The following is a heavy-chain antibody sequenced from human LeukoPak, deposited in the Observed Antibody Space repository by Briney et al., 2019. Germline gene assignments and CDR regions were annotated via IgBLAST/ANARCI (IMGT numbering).Heavy chain of an antibody. V-gene: IGHV3-23*01. J-gene: IGHJ4*02. CDR2: ISGSGGST. CDR1: GFTFSSYA. Sequence: GGSLRLSCAASGFTFSSYAMSWVRQAPGKGLKWVSAISGSGGSTYYADSVKGRFTISRDNSKNTLYLQMNSLRAEDTAVYYCAKAANYDSSGYYSYWGQGTLVTVSS. CDR3: AKAANYDSSGYYSY. D-gene: IGHD3-22*01.